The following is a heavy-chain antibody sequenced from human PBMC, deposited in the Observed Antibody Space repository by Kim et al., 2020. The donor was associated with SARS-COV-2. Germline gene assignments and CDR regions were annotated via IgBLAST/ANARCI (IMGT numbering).Heavy chain of an antibody. CDR2: INHSGST. V-gene: IGHV4-34*01. D-gene: IGHD6-13*01. J-gene: IGHJ6*02. Sequence: SETLSLTCAVYGGSFSGYYWSWIRQPPGKGLEWIGEINHSGSTNYNPSLKSRVTISVDTSKNQFSLKLSSVTAADTAVYYCARGGQRIAAAGMRNYYGMDVWGQGTTVTVSS. CDR1: GGSFSGYY. CDR3: ARGGQRIAAAGMRNYYGMDV.